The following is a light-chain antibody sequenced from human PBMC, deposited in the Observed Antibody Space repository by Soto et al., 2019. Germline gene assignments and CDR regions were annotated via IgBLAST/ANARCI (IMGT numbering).Light chain of an antibody. J-gene: IGKJ5*01. V-gene: IGKV1-5*01. Sequence: DIQMTQSPSSLSASVGDRVTITCQASQDISNYLNWYQQKPGKAPKLLIYDASSLESGVPSRFSGSGSGTEFTLTISSLQPDDFATYYCQQYHSYSITFGQGTRLEIK. CDR3: QQYHSYSIT. CDR1: QDISNY. CDR2: DAS.